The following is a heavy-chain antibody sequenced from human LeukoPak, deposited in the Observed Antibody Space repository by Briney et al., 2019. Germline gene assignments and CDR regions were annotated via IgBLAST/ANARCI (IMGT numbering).Heavy chain of an antibody. Sequence: ASVKVSCKVSGYTLTELSMHWVRQAPGKGLEWMGGFDPEDGETIYAQKFQGRVTMTEDTSTDTAYMELSSLRSEDTAVYYCATTHGVGATLGYWGQGTLVTVSS. CDR2: FDPEDGET. V-gene: IGHV1-24*01. CDR1: GYTLTELS. D-gene: IGHD1-26*01. CDR3: ATTHGVGATLGY. J-gene: IGHJ4*02.